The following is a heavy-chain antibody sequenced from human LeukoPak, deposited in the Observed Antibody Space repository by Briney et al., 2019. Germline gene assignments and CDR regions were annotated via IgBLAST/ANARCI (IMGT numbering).Heavy chain of an antibody. J-gene: IGHJ5*02. V-gene: IGHV4-34*01. CDR3: ARGYSSSWYFRFDP. CDR1: GGSFSGYY. D-gene: IGHD6-13*01. Sequence: PSETLSLTCAVYGGSFSGYYWSWIRQPPGKGLEWIGEINHSGSTNYNPSLKSRVTISVDTSKNQFSLKLSSVTAADTAVYYCARGYSSSWYFRFDPWGQGTLVTVSS. CDR2: INHSGST.